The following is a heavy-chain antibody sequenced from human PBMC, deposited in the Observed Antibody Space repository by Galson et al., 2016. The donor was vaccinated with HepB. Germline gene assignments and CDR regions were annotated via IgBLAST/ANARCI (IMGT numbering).Heavy chain of an antibody. CDR3: ARLVENWNEAGRFDS. V-gene: IGHV3-7*02. D-gene: IGHD1-1*01. CDR2: IRQDGSEK. Sequence: SLRLSCAASGFVFGSYWMTWVRQAPGKGLEWVANIRQDGSEKSYVDSVKGRFTVSRDNAKNSLYLHMNSLRAEDTAVYYCARLVENWNEAGRFDSWGQGTLVTVSS. J-gene: IGHJ4*02. CDR1: GFVFGSYW.